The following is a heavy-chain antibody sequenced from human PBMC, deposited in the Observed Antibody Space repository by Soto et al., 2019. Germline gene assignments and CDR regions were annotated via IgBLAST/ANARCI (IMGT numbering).Heavy chain of an antibody. D-gene: IGHD3-10*01. J-gene: IGHJ6*02. Sequence: SETLSLTCGVFGGSFSGYYWTWIRQPPGKGLEWIGEIYHSGGTNYHPSLKSRVTISVDTSNNHFSLKLSSVTAADTAVYYCARGASVWLGAHDYYGMDVWGQGTTATVSS. CDR1: GGSFSGYY. CDR3: ARGASVWLGAHDYYGMDV. V-gene: IGHV4-34*01. CDR2: IYHSGGT.